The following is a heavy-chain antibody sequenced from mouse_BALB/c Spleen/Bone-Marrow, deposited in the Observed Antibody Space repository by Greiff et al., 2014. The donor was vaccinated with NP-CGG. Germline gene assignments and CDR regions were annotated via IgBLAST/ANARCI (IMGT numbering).Heavy chain of an antibody. J-gene: IGHJ2*02. D-gene: IGHD1-2*01. V-gene: IGHV14-3*02. Sequence: EVQLQQSGAELVKPGASVKLSCTASGFNIKDTYMHWVKQRPEQGLEWIGRIDPANGNTKYDPKFQGKATITADTSSNTAYLQLSSLTSEVTAVYYCARTASENLDYWGQGTSLTVSS. CDR3: ARTASENLDY. CDR1: GFNIKDTY. CDR2: IDPANGNT.